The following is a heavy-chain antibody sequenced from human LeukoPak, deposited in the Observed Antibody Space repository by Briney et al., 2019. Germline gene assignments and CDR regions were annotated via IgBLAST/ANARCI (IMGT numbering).Heavy chain of an antibody. CDR2: NNPNSGDR. D-gene: IGHD2-8*02. V-gene: IGHV1-2*02. CDR3: ARGTGRYHFDY. Sequence: GPSVRVFRKASGYPLTGSYTHWVPHAPGQGLEWMGGNNPNSGDRNYAQRFQGAVTMTRDTSISTAYMELSRLTSDDAAVYYCARGTGRYHFDYWGQGTLVTVSS. J-gene: IGHJ4*02. CDR1: GYPLTGSY.